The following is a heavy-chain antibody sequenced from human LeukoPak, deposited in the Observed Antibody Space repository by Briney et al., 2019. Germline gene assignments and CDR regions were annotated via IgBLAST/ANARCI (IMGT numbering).Heavy chain of an antibody. CDR2: IIPIFGTA. Sequence: GASVKVSCKASGGTFNSYAISWVRQAPGQGLEWMGGIIPIFGTANYAQKFQGRVTITADESTSTAYMELSSLRSEDMAVYYCARVGDYYDSSGYYQDDAFDIWGQGTMVTVSS. CDR1: GGTFNSYA. D-gene: IGHD3-22*01. J-gene: IGHJ3*02. V-gene: IGHV1-69*13. CDR3: ARVGDYYDSSGYYQDDAFDI.